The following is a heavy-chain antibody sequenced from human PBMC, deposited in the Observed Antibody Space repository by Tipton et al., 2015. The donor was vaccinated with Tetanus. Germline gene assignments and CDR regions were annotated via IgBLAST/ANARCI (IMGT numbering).Heavy chain of an antibody. CDR2: IYYSGTT. J-gene: IGHJ4*02. D-gene: IGHD1-26*01. CDR3: ARDQARGARGWNYFDY. V-gene: IGHV4-31*03. CDR1: GGSISSGGHY. Sequence: TLSLTCTVSGGSISSGGHYWSWIRQHPGKGLEWIGDIYYSGTTDYNPSLKSRVTISVDTSKNQFSLKLKSVTAADTAVYYCARDQARGARGWNYFDYWGQGTLATVSS.